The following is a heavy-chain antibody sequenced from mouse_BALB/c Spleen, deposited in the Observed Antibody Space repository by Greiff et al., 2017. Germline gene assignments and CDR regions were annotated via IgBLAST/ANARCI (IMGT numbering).Heavy chain of an antibody. CDR3: ARSLYYYGSSYWYFDV. D-gene: IGHD1-1*01. V-gene: IGHV1S126*01. CDR1: GYSFTSYW. J-gene: IGHJ1*01. CDR2: IDPSDSET. Sequence: VQLQQSGPQLVRPGASVKISCKASGYSFTSYWMHWVKQRPGQGLEWIGMIDPSDSETRLNQKFKDKATLTVDKSSSTAYMQLSSPTSEDSAVYYWARSLYYYGSSYWYFDVWGAGTTVTVSS.